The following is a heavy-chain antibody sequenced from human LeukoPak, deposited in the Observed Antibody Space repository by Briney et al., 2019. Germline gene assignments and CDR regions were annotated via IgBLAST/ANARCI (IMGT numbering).Heavy chain of an antibody. Sequence: APVKVSCKASGYTFTSYDINWVRQATGQGLEWMGWMNPNSGNTGYAQKFQGRVTMTRNTSISTAYMELSSLRSEDTAVYYCASAPVNYYDSSGQFDYWGQGTLVTVSS. CDR1: GYTFTSYD. D-gene: IGHD3-22*01. V-gene: IGHV1-8*01. J-gene: IGHJ4*02. CDR2: MNPNSGNT. CDR3: ASAPVNYYDSSGQFDY.